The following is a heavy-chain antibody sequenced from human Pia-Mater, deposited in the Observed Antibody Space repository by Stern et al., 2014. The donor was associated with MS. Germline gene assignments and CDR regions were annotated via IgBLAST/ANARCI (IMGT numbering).Heavy chain of an antibody. CDR3: VYGGFHSPFAY. CDR1: GGSFSRSNW. CDR2: ISHSGST. Sequence: VQLVESGPGLVKPSGTLSLTCTVSGGSFSRSNWWSWVRQTPGKGLEWIGEISHSGSTSYTPSLKSRVTMSIDKSKRQFSLNLISVIAADTAVYYCVYGGFHSPFAYWGQGKVVTVSS. J-gene: IGHJ4*02. D-gene: IGHD4-23*01. V-gene: IGHV4-4*02.